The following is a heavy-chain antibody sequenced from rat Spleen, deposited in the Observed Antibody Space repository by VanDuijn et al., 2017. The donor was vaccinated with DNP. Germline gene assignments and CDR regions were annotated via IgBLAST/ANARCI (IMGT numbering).Heavy chain of an antibody. CDR2: IGSPAYAP. D-gene: IGHD4-3*01. Sequence: EVQLVESGGGLVQPGRSLKLSCAASGFTFSASYMAWVRQAPAKGLEWVAYIGSPAYAPYYADSVKGRFTISRDNAKSTLYLQMNSLRSEDMATYYCVRWNSGHFDYWGQGVMVTVSS. CDR3: VRWNSGHFDY. V-gene: IGHV5-22*01. CDR1: GFTFSASY. J-gene: IGHJ2*01.